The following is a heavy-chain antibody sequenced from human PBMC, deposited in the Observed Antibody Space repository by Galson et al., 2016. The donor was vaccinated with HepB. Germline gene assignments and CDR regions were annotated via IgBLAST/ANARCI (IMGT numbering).Heavy chain of an antibody. J-gene: IGHJ4*02. CDR1: GFTFSDYS. CDR3: AKDWVGATLFDY. V-gene: IGHV3-21*01. CDR2: ISSSSTYI. Sequence: SLRLSCAASGFTFSDYSMNWVRQAPGKGLEWVSSISSSSTYIYYADPVKGRFTISRDNAKNSLYLQMKSLRAEDTAVYYCAKDWVGATLFDYWGQGTLVTVSS. D-gene: IGHD1-26*01.